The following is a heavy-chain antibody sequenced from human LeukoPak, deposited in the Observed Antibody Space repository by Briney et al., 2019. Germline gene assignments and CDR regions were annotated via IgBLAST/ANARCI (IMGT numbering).Heavy chain of an antibody. D-gene: IGHD6-13*01. V-gene: IGHV3-23*01. Sequence: GGSLRLSCAASGFTFSSFAMSWVRQAPGKGLEWVSGVTGSGGSTYYADSVKGRFTISRDNSKNTLYLQMNSLRAEDTALYYCAKGDSNPAPYYFDYWGQGTLVTVTS. CDR2: VTGSGGST. CDR1: GFTFSSFA. J-gene: IGHJ4*02. CDR3: AKGDSNPAPYYFDY.